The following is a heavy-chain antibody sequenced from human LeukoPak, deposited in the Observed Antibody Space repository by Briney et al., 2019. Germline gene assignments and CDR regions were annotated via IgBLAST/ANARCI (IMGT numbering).Heavy chain of an antibody. CDR3: ASSALDQPTYYYDSSGLNWFDP. CDR2: INPNRGGT. J-gene: IGHJ5*02. Sequence: ASVNVSCKASVYTFTGYYMHWVRQAPGQGLAWMGWINPNRGGTNYAQKFQGRVTMTRDTSISTAYMELSRLRSDDTAVYYCASSALDQPTYYYDSSGLNWFDPWGQGTLVTVSS. CDR1: VYTFTGYY. V-gene: IGHV1-2*02. D-gene: IGHD3-22*01.